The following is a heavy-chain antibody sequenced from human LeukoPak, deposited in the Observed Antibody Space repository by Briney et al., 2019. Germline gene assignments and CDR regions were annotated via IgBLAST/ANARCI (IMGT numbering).Heavy chain of an antibody. CDR1: GYIFSGYY. Sequence: ASVKVSCKASGYIFSGYYMHWVRQAPGQGLEWMGWINPNSSGTNYAQKLQGRVTMTTDTSTSTAYMELRSLRSDDTAVYYCARQSYGQLFDYWGQGTLVTVSS. V-gene: IGHV1-2*02. CDR2: INPNSSGT. J-gene: IGHJ4*02. CDR3: ARQSYGQLFDY. D-gene: IGHD1-26*01.